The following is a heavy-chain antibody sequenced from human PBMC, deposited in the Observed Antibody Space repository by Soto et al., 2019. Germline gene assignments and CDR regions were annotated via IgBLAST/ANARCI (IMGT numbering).Heavy chain of an antibody. CDR2: ISYDGSNK. V-gene: IGHV3-30*18. J-gene: IGHJ4*02. D-gene: IGHD3-22*01. CDR3: AKQGPYDSFDY. CDR1: GFTFSSYG. Sequence: QVQLVESGGGVVQPGRSPRLSCAASGFTFSSYGMHWVRQAPGKGLEWVAVISYDGSNKYYADSVKGRFTISRDNSKNTLYLQMNSLRAEDTAVYYCAKQGPYDSFDYWGQGTLVTVSS.